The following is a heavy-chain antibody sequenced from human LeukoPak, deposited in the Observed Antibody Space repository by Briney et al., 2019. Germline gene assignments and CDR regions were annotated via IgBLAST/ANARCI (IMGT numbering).Heavy chain of an antibody. J-gene: IGHJ4*02. CDR1: GVSISSSSYY. D-gene: IGHD6-19*01. CDR2: IYYSGST. V-gene: IGHV4-39*07. CDR3: ARDHGGSGWLDY. Sequence: SETLSLTCTVSGVSISSSSYYWGWIRQPPGKGLEWIGSIYYSGSTYYNPSLKSRVTISVDTSKNQFSLKLSSVTAADTAVYYCARDHGGSGWLDYWGQGTLVTVSS.